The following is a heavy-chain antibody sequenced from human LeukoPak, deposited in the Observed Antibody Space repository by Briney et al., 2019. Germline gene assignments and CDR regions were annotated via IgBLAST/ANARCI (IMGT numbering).Heavy chain of an antibody. D-gene: IGHD5-18*01. CDR2: ISPDGSTT. J-gene: IGHJ3*02. V-gene: IGHV3-74*01. CDR3: ARDQVDTATRQNDAFDI. CDR1: GFTFGSHW. Sequence: PGGSLRLSCVASGFTFGSHWMHWVRQAPGKGLVWVSRISPDGSTTGYADCVEGRFTVSRDNAKNSLYLQMNSLRAEDTAVYYCARDQVDTATRQNDAFDIWGQGTMLTVSS.